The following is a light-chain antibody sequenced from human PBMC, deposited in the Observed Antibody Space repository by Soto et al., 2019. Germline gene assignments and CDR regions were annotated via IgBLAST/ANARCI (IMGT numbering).Light chain of an antibody. CDR2: KAS. J-gene: IGKJ1*01. V-gene: IGKV1-5*03. CDR3: QQYNGYPWT. CDR1: QSISSW. Sequence: DIQMTQSPSTLSASVGDRVTITCRASQSISSWLAWYQQKPGKAPKLLIYKASGLESGVPSRFSGSGSGTAFTLTINSLQPDDFATYYCQQYNGYPWTFGQGTKVEIK.